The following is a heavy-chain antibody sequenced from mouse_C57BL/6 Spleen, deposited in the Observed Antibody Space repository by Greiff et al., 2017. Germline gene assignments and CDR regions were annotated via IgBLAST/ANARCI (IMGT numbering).Heavy chain of an antibody. CDR3: TAGTPHYFGY. D-gene: IGHD3-3*01. CDR2: IRLKSDNYAT. Sequence: EVKLMESGGGLVQPGGSMKLSCVASGFTFSNYWMNWVRQSPEKGLEWVAQIRLKSDNYATHYAESVKGRFTISRDDSKSSVHLQMNNIRAEDTGIYYCTAGTPHYFGYWGQGTTLTVSS. CDR1: GFTFSNYW. J-gene: IGHJ2*01. V-gene: IGHV6-3*01.